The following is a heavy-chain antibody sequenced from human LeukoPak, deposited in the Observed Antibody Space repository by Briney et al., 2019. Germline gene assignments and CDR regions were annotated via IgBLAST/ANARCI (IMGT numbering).Heavy chain of an antibody. CDR1: GGSISSYY. CDR3: ARHRYGEFDY. CDR2: IYYSGST. Sequence: SETLSLTCAVYGGSISSYYWSWIRQPPGKGLEWIGYIYYSGSTNYNPSLKSRVTISVDTSKNQFFLKLSSVTAADTAVYYCARHRYGEFDYWGQGTLVTVSS. D-gene: IGHD3-16*02. J-gene: IGHJ4*02. V-gene: IGHV4-59*08.